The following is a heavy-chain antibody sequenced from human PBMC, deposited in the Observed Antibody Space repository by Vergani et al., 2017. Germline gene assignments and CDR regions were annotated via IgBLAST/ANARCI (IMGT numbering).Heavy chain of an antibody. D-gene: IGHD2-2*02. CDR1: GITFKNAC. CDR2: IRSKNDGGTA. J-gene: IGHJ4*02. CDR3: YTDYHDY. Sequence: EVQVVESGGGLIKPGGSLRLSCVVSGITFKNACINWVRQAPGKGLEWIGRIRSKNDGGTADYAAPLKGRFTISRDDSKDSALLLVSNLKTEDTAVYFCYTDYHDYWGQGTLVTVSS. V-gene: IGHV3-15*01.